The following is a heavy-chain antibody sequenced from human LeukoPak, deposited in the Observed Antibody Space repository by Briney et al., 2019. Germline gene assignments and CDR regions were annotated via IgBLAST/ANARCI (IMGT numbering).Heavy chain of an antibody. V-gene: IGHV4-59*01. Sequence: SETLSLTCTVYGGSISSYYWSWIRQPQGKGLEWIGYIYYSGSTNYKPSLKSRVTISVDTSTNQFSLKLSSVTAADTAVYYCARDVMGATAWDYWGQGTLVTVSS. CDR2: IYYSGST. CDR1: GGSISSYY. D-gene: IGHD1-26*01. J-gene: IGHJ4*02. CDR3: ARDVMGATAWDY.